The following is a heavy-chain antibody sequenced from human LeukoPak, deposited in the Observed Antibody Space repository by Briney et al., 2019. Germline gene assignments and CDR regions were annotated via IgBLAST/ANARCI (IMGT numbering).Heavy chain of an antibody. CDR3: NYGSGSYPRY. CDR1: GFTFRSYW. V-gene: IGHV3-74*01. CDR2: INSDGSSL. Sequence: GGSLRLSCAASGFTFRSYWMHWVRQAPGKGLAWISRINSDGSSLSYADSVKGRFTISRDNAKNTLYLQMNSLRAEDTAVYYCNYGSGSYPRYWGQGTRVTVPS. J-gene: IGHJ4*02. D-gene: IGHD3-10*01.